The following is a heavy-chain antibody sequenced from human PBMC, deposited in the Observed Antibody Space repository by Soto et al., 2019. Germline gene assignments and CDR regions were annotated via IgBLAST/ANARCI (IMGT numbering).Heavy chain of an antibody. CDR1: GGSFSSYS. Sequence: SVKVSCKASGGSFSSYSISWVRQAPRQGLEWMGGIIPIFGTANYAQKFQGRVTITADESTSTAYMELSSLRSEDTAVYYCAREAGLVGDCYSHFDYWGQGTLVTVSS. V-gene: IGHV1-69*01. J-gene: IGHJ4*02. CDR3: AREAGLVGDCYSHFDY. CDR2: IIPIFGTA. D-gene: IGHD2-21*01.